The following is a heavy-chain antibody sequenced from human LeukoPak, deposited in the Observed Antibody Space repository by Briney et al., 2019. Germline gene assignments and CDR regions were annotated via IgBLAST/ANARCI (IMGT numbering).Heavy chain of an antibody. Sequence: ASVKVSCKPSGYTFTGYYLHWVRQAPGQALEWMGWINPNIGATMYAQKFQGRVTMTRDTSISTAYMELNSLRSDDTAVYYCPRVRVGSGWPRPFYFENWGQGTLSPSPQ. CDR2: INPNIGAT. V-gene: IGHV1-2*02. CDR1: GYTFTGYY. CDR3: PRVRVGSGWPRPFYFEN. D-gene: IGHD6-19*01. J-gene: IGHJ4*02.